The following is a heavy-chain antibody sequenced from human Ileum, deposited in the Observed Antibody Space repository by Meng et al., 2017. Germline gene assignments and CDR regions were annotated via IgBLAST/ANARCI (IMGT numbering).Heavy chain of an antibody. CDR3: ARDHWGSLDY. D-gene: IGHD7-27*01. CDR1: GASVRSNNDG. Sequence: QRQLQESGPGLVRPSETQALPCTVTGASVRSNNDGWGWIRQPPGKGLEWIGYGSTNHNPSLKSRVTISVDTSKNQFFLTLNSVTAADTAIYYCARDHWGSLDYWGQGILVTVSS. CDR2: GST. J-gene: IGHJ4*02. V-gene: IGHV4-61*01.